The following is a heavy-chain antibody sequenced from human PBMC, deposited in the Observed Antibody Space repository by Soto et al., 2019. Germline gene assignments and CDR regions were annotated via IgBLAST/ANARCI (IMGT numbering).Heavy chain of an antibody. J-gene: IGHJ4*02. CDR1: GFTFSSYG. CDR3: ARSPYSVSYLAYFDY. Sequence: QVLLVESGGGVVQPGRSLRLSCAASGFTFSSYGMHWVRQAPGKGLEWVAVISYDGSNKYYTDSVKGQFTISRDNSQNTLYLQMTSLRAVDTAVYYCARSPYSVSYLAYFDYWGQGTLVTVSS. D-gene: IGHD1-26*01. CDR2: ISYDGSNK. V-gene: IGHV3-30*03.